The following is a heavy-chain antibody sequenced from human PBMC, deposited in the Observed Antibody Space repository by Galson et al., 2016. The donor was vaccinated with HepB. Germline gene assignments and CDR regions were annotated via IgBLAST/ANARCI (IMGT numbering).Heavy chain of an antibody. D-gene: IGHD3-3*01. CDR1: GFTFHNFG. CDR3: ARDGAIFEAGETSYHYGMDL. V-gene: IGHV3-33*01. CDR2: ISSDGSEK. J-gene: IGHJ6*02. Sequence: SLRLSCAASGFTFHNFGMHWVRQTPSMGLEWVALISSDGSEKHYADFVKGRFFISRDNSKNTVSLQMNSLRGEDTAVYYCARDGAIFEAGETSYHYGMDLWGQGTAVTVSS.